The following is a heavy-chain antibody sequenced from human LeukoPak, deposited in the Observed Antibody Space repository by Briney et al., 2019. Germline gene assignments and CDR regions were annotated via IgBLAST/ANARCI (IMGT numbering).Heavy chain of an antibody. CDR1: GGSISSSSYY. J-gene: IGHJ4*02. CDR2: IYYSGST. V-gene: IGHV4-39*07. Sequence: SETLSLTCTVSGGSISSSSYYWGWIRQPPGKGLEWIGSIYYSGSTYYNPSLKCRVTISVDRSKNQFSLKLSSVTAADTAVYYCASSSRSTSSGRIRNPYYFDYWGQGTLVTVSS. CDR3: ASSSRSTSSGRIRNPYYFDY. D-gene: IGHD1-14*01.